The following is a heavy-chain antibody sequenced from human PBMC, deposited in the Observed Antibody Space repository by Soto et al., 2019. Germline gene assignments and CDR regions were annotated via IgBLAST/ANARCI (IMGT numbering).Heavy chain of an antibody. J-gene: IGHJ4*02. Sequence: QVQLQESGPGLVKPSQTLSLTCTVSGGSISSGGYYWSWIRQHPGKGLEWIGYIYYSGSTNYNPSLKGRVTISVDTSKNQFSLTLSSVTAADTAVYNFAGIYSGSPGGTLRHWGQATLVAVSS. D-gene: IGHD1-26*01. CDR2: IYYSGST. CDR3: AGIYSGSPGGTLRH. V-gene: IGHV4-31*03. CDR1: GGSISSGGYY.